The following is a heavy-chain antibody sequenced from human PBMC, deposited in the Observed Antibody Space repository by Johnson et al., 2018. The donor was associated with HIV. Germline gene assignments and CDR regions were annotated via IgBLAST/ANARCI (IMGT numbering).Heavy chain of an antibody. CDR1: GFTFSSYA. CDR2: ISYDGSNK. J-gene: IGHJ3*02. Sequence: QVQLVESGGGVVQPGRSLRLSCAASGFTFSSYAMHWVRQAPGKGLEWVAVISYDGSNKYYADSVKGRFIISRDNSKNTLYLQMNSLRAEDTAVYYCARGLGSSWTGDAFNIWGQGTMVIVSS. D-gene: IGHD6-13*01. CDR3: ARGLGSSWTGDAFNI. V-gene: IGHV3-30*04.